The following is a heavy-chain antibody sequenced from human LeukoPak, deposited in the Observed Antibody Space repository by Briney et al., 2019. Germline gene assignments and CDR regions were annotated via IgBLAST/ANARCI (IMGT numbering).Heavy chain of an antibody. CDR3: ARGGETQTHYYDSSGYYYPLDY. CDR2: IYYGGST. V-gene: IGHV4-39*01. J-gene: IGHJ4*02. Sequence: SETLSLTCTVSGGSISSSSYYWGWIRQPPGKGLEWIGSIYYGGSTYYNPSLKSRVTISVDTSKNQFSLKLSSVTAADTAVYYCARGGETQTHYYDSSGYYYPLDYWGQGTLVTVSS. CDR1: GGSISSSSYY. D-gene: IGHD3-22*01.